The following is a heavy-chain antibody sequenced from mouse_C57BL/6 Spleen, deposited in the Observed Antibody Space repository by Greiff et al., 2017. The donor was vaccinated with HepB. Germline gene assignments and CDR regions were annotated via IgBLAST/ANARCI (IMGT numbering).Heavy chain of an antibody. CDR1: GYAFTNYL. V-gene: IGHV1-54*01. CDR2: INPGSGGT. Sequence: QVQLQQSGAELVRPGTSVKVSCKASGYAFTNYLIAWVKQRPGQGLEWIGVINPGSGGTNYNEKFKGTATLTTDKSSSTAYMQLSSLTSEDSAVYFCARGKIDYAMDYWGQGTSVTVSS. J-gene: IGHJ4*01. CDR3: ARGKIDYAMDY.